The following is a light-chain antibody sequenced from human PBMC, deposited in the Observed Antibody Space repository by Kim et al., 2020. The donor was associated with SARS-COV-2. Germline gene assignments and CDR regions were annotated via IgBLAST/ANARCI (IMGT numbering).Light chain of an antibody. J-gene: IGLJ2*01. CDR3: SSYTSSSTFVV. Sequence: QSALTQLPSVSGSPGQSVTISCTGTSSDVGSYNRVSWYQQPPGTAPKLMIYEVSNRPSGVPDRFSGSKSGNTASLTISGLQAEDEADYYCSSYTSSSTFVVFGGGTQLTVL. CDR2: EVS. V-gene: IGLV2-18*02. CDR1: SSDVGSYNR.